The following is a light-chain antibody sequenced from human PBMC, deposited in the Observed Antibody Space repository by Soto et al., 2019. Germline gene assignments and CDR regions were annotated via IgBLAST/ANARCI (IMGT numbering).Light chain of an antibody. V-gene: IGKV3-20*01. Sequence: VLSHSPGTLSFSPGEGGTLSCRASQSFSSDYLAWYQQKPGQAPRLLIYDASSRATGIPDRFSGSGSGTDFTLTISRLEPEDFAVYYCQQYGSSPETFGQGTKVDIK. J-gene: IGKJ1*01. CDR1: QSFSSDY. CDR3: QQYGSSPET. CDR2: DAS.